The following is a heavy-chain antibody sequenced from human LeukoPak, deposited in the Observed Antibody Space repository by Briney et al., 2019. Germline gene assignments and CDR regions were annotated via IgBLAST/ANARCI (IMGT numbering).Heavy chain of an antibody. CDR2: IYYSGST. CDR1: GGSISSYY. Sequence: KSSETLSLTCTVSGGSISSYYWSWIRQPPGKGLEWIGYIYYSGSTNYNPSLKSRVTISVDTSKNQFSLKLSSVTAADTAVYYCARGQGATVPQVGKNWFDPWGQGTRVIVSS. V-gene: IGHV4-59*01. CDR3: ARGQGATVPQVGKNWFDP. D-gene: IGHD1-26*01. J-gene: IGHJ5*02.